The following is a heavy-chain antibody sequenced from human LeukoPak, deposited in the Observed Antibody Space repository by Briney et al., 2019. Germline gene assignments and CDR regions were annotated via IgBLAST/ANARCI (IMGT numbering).Heavy chain of an antibody. D-gene: IGHD2-15*01. V-gene: IGHV3-53*01. J-gene: IGHJ4*02. CDR2: IYNSGGT. CDR3: GRDVRFCSGSSCAS. CDR1: GFAACSNY. Sequence: RGSPCPSRAASGFAACSNYMIWVRQAPGKGLEWVSVIYNSGGTYYADSVKGRFTISRDNSKNTLYLQMNSLRAEDTAVYYCGRDVRFCSGSSCASWGQGTLVTVSS.